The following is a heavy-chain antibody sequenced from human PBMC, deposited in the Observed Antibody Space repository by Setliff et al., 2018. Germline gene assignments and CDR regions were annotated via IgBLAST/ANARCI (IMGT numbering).Heavy chain of an antibody. CDR2: THNDGIT. CDR1: GFTFNKYW. CDR3: ARRLPYFGMDV. Sequence: GGSLRLSCAASGFTFNKYWMTWVRQAPGKGLERVSKTHNDGITIYSDSVRGRFTISRDSAKNSLHLQMTSLSAEDTAVYYCARRLPYFGMDVWGQGTTVTVSS. D-gene: IGHD2-15*01. V-gene: IGHV3-48*03. J-gene: IGHJ6*02.